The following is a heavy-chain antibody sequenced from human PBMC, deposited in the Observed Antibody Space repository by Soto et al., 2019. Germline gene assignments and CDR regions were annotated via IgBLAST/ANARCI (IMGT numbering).Heavy chain of an antibody. CDR2: IIPILGIA. Sequence: QVQLVQSGAEVKKPGSSVKVSCKASGGTFSSYTISWVRQAPGQGLEWMGRIIPILGIANYAQKFQGRVTITADKATSTAYRELSSLRSADTAVYYCARVRCSGGSCYSGSPAPWGQGTLVTVSS. CDR1: GGTFSSYT. J-gene: IGHJ5*02. D-gene: IGHD2-15*01. V-gene: IGHV1-69*02. CDR3: ARVRCSGGSCYSGSPAP.